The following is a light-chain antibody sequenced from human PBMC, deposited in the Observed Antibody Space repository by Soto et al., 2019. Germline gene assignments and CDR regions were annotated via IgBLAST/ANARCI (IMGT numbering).Light chain of an antibody. Sequence: DIQMTQSPSTLSASVGDTVTITCRASQSISNWLAWYQQKPGQAPKLLIHKASTLESGVPSRFSGSGSGTXFXLTISSLQPDDFATFYCQQYDRFPYSFGQGTKLEIK. J-gene: IGKJ2*01. CDR2: KAS. CDR1: QSISNW. CDR3: QQYDRFPYS. V-gene: IGKV1-5*03.